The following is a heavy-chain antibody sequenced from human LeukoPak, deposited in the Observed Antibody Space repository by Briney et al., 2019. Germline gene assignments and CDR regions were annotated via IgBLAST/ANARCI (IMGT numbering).Heavy chain of an antibody. D-gene: IGHD3-9*01. CDR2: INHRGST. CDR1: GGSFSGYY. J-gene: IGHJ4*02. CDR3: ARQSSTGYYILYFDY. V-gene: IGHV4-34*01. Sequence: SETLSLTCAVYGGSFSGYYWSWIRQPPGKGLEWIGEINHRGSTNYNPSLKSRVTISVDTSKNQFSLKLSSVTAADTAVYYCARQSSTGYYILYFDYWGQGTLVTVSS.